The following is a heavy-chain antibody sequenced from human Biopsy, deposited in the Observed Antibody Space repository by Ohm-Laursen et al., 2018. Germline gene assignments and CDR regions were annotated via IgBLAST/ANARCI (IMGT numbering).Heavy chain of an antibody. CDR2: ITQSGST. Sequence: TLSLTWAVYGGSFNGSFWSWIRQPPGKGLEWIGDITQSGSTNYSPSLKSRVTISVDTAKKQFSLSLRSVTAADTAVYYCARVPLPGIGAAYQGRFLYGMDVWGQGTTVSVSS. CDR1: GGSFNGSF. D-gene: IGHD6-13*01. CDR3: ARVPLPGIGAAYQGRFLYGMDV. J-gene: IGHJ6*02. V-gene: IGHV4-34*01.